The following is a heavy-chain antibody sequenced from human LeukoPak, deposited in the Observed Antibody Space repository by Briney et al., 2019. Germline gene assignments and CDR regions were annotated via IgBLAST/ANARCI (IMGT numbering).Heavy chain of an antibody. CDR3: AKVDGSCVY. CDR2: ISYDGSNK. D-gene: IGHD1-26*01. V-gene: IGHV3-30*04. J-gene: IGHJ4*02. Sequence: GRSLRLSCAASGFTFSSYAMHWVRQAPGKGLEWVAVISYDGSNKYYADSVKGRFTISRDNSKNTLYLQMNSLRAEDTAVYYCAKVDGSCVYWGQGTLVTVSS. CDR1: GFTFSSYA.